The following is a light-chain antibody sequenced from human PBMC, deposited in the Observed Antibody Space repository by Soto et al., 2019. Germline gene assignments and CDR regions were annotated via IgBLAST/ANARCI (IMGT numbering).Light chain of an antibody. Sequence: EIVLTQSPATLSLSPGERATLSCRASQSVSSSLAWYQHKPGQAPRLLIYDASNRATGIPARFSGSGSGTDFTLTISSLEPEDFAVYYCQLRSSWLSLGGGTKVEIK. CDR1: QSVSSS. CDR3: QLRSSWLS. CDR2: DAS. J-gene: IGKJ4*01. V-gene: IGKV3-11*01.